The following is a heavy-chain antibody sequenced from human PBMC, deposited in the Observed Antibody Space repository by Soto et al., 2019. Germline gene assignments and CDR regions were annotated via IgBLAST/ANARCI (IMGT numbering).Heavy chain of an antibody. CDR1: GDSIGNFY. D-gene: IGHD2-8*01. CDR2: LSASGRT. V-gene: IGHV4-4*07. CDR3: ARGMGRYFDL. J-gene: IGHJ2*01. Sequence: SETLSLTXAISGDSIGNFYWSWIRQPAGKGLESLGRLSASGRTNYSPSLQSRVTMSLDRSKNRFSLRLTSVSAADTAVYFCARGMGRYFDLWGRGTLVTVSS.